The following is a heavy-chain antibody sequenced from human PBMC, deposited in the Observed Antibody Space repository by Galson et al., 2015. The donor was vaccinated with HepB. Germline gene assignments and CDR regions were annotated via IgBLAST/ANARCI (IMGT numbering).Heavy chain of an antibody. J-gene: IGHJ6*02. V-gene: IGHV1-18*04. CDR1: GYTFTSHE. Sequence: SVKVSCKASGYTFTSHEIIWVRQAPGQGLEWMGWISGYNGNTNYAQKLQGRVIMTIDTSTSTAYMELRSLRSDDTAVYYCARGRAIYDYGDYVDFYYHGMDVWGQGTTVTVSS. CDR2: ISGYNGNT. D-gene: IGHD4-17*01. CDR3: ARGRAIYDYGDYVDFYYHGMDV.